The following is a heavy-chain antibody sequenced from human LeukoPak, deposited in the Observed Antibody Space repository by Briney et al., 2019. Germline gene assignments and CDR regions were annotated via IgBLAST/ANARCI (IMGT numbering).Heavy chain of an antibody. V-gene: IGHV4-39*01. Sequence: SETLSLTCTVSGGSISSGSYYWSWIRQPAGKGLEWIGRIYYSGSTYYNPSLKSRVTISVDTSKNQFSLKLSSVTAADTAVYYCASYSSGWYYFDYWGQGTLVTVSS. CDR3: ASYSSGWYYFDY. J-gene: IGHJ4*02. CDR2: IYYSGST. CDR1: GGSISSGSYY. D-gene: IGHD6-19*01.